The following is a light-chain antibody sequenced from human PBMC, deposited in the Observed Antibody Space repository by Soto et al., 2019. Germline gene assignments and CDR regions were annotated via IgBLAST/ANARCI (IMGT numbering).Light chain of an antibody. Sequence: ASQSVSTYLAWSQQKPGQAHRLLIYGASSRATDIPDTLSGSGSGTEFTLTISSLEPEEFVVYHCQQYGDLAPTFGQGTKVDNK. J-gene: IGKJ1*01. CDR1: QSVSTY. V-gene: IGKV3-20*01. CDR2: GAS. CDR3: QQYGDLAPT.